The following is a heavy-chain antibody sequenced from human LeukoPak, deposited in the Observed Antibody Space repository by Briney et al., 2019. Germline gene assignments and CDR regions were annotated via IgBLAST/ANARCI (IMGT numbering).Heavy chain of an antibody. Sequence: ASVKVSCKASGYTFTSYYMHWVRQAPGQGLEWMGIITPSGGSTSSAQKFQGRVTMTRDTSTSTVYMELSSLRSEDTAVYYCAREILRYPNWFDPWGQGTLVTVSS. J-gene: IGHJ5*02. CDR2: ITPSGGST. D-gene: IGHD3-9*01. CDR3: AREILRYPNWFDP. V-gene: IGHV1-46*01. CDR1: GYTFTSYY.